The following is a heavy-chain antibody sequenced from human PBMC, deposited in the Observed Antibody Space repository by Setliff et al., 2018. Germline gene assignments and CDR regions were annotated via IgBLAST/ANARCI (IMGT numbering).Heavy chain of an antibody. CDR3: ARDRLRGWFDP. D-gene: IGHD2-21*02. J-gene: IGHJ5*02. CDR1: GDSISSGTYY. V-gene: IGHV4-61*09. Sequence: SETLSLTCTVSGDSISSGTYYWSYWTWIRQPAGKGLEWIGHIYTGGSTDYNPSLKSRVTMSVDTSKNQFSLRLSSVTAADTAIYYCARDRLRGWFDPWGQGTLVTVSS. CDR2: IYTGGST.